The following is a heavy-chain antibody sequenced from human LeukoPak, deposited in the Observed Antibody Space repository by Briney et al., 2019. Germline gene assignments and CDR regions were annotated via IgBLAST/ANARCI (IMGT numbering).Heavy chain of an antibody. V-gene: IGHV1-24*01. CDR3: ATDRYIGFGELLSY. D-gene: IGHD3-10*01. CDR1: GYTLTELS. J-gene: IGHJ4*02. Sequence: ASVKVSCKVSGYTLTELSMHWVRQAPGKGLEWMGGFDPEDGETIYAQKFQGRVTMTEDTSTDTAYMDLSSLRSEDTAVYYCATDRYIGFGELLSYWGQGTLVTVSS. CDR2: FDPEDGET.